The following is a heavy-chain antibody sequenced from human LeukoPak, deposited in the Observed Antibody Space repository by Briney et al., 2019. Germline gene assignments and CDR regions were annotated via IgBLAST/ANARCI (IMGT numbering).Heavy chain of an antibody. V-gene: IGHV1-24*01. J-gene: IGHJ4*02. CDR2: FDPEDGET. Sequence: ASVKVSCEVSGYTLTELSMHWVRQAPGKGLEWMGGFDPEDGETIYAQKFQGRVTMTEDTSTDTAYMELSSLRSEDTAVYYCAKQAGGYSYDITPNDYWGQGTLVTVSS. CDR3: AKQAGGYSYDITPNDY. CDR1: GYTLTELS. D-gene: IGHD5-18*01.